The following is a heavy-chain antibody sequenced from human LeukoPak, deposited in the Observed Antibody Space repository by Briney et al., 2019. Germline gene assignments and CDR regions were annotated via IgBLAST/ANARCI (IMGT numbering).Heavy chain of an antibody. Sequence: GESLKISCKGSGYSFTSYWIGWVRQMPGKGLEWMGIIYPGDSITRYGPSFQGQVTISADKSISTTYLQWSSLKASDTAMYYCARQVEEYSGSSEDYWGQGTLVTVSS. D-gene: IGHD6-6*01. CDR3: ARQVEEYSGSSEDY. CDR1: GYSFTSYW. V-gene: IGHV5-51*01. J-gene: IGHJ4*02. CDR2: IYPGDSIT.